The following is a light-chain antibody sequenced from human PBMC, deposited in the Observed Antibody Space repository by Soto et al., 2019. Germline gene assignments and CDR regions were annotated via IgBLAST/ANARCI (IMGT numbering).Light chain of an antibody. CDR3: QQYERPPFA. CDR2: DAS. CDR1: QRVSNSY. V-gene: IGKV3-20*01. J-gene: IGKJ2*01. Sequence: EIVLTQSPGTLSLFPGDRATLSCRASQRVSNSYLAWVQQKPGQAPRLLIYDASSRAAGVPDRVSGGGSGTDFTLTISALEPEDFALYFCQQYERPPFAFGQGTRLEI.